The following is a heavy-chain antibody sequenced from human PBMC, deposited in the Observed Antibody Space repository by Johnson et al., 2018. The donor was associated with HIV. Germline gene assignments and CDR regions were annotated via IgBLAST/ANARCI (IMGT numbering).Heavy chain of an antibody. J-gene: IGHJ3*01. D-gene: IGHD1-26*01. V-gene: IGHV3-30-3*01. CDR2: MSFDETNS. CDR1: GFSFSSFA. CDR3: AREGSVGATIFTMFDAFDV. Sequence: QVQLVESGGGVVQPGRSLRLSCVASGFSFSSFAMHWVRQAPGKGLQWVAVMSFDETNSYDSDSVDGKGRFTISRDNAKNSLYLQMNSLRAEDTAVYYCAREGSVGATIFTMFDAFDVWGQGTMVTVSS.